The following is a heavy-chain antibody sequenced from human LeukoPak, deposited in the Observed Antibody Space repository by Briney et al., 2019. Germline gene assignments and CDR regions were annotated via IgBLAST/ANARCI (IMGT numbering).Heavy chain of an antibody. D-gene: IGHD3-9*01. CDR2: MNPNSGNT. Sequence: GASVKVSCKASGYTFTSYDINWVRQATGQGLEWMGWMNPNSGNTGYAQKFQGRVTMTRNTSISTAYMELGSLRSEDTAVYYCARGVLRYDILTGFLYYYGMDVWGQGTTVTVSS. J-gene: IGHJ6*02. V-gene: IGHV1-8*01. CDR1: GYTFTSYD. CDR3: ARGVLRYDILTGFLYYYGMDV.